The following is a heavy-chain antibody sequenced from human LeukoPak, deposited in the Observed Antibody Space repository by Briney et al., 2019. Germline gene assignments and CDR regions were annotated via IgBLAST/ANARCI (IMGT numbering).Heavy chain of an antibody. J-gene: IGHJ4*02. Sequence: GGSLRLSCAASGFTFSSYAMHWVCQAPGKGLERVAVISYDGSNKYYADSVKGRFTISRDNSKNTLYLQMNSLRAEDTAVYYCARDQGGTFWSGLAYWGQGTLVTVSS. V-gene: IGHV3-30*01. CDR2: ISYDGSNK. D-gene: IGHD3-3*01. CDR3: ARDQGGTFWSGLAY. CDR1: GFTFSSYA.